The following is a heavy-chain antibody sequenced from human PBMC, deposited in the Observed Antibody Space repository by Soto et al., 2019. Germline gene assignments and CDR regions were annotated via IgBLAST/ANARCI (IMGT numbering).Heavy chain of an antibody. CDR1: GYTFTSYG. D-gene: IGHD2-15*01. Sequence: QVRLVQSGAEVKKPGASVKVSCKASGYTFTSYGISWVRQAPGQGLEWMGWISAYNGNTNYAQKLQGRVTMTTDTSTSTAYMELRSLRSDDTAVYYCARDKVDCSGGSCKRYYYYYGMDVWGQGTTVTVSS. V-gene: IGHV1-18*01. CDR3: ARDKVDCSGGSCKRYYYYYGMDV. J-gene: IGHJ6*02. CDR2: ISAYNGNT.